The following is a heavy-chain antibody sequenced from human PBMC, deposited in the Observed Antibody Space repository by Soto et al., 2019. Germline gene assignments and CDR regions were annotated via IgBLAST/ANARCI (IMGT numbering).Heavy chain of an antibody. CDR1: GGSISSGGYY. J-gene: IGHJ5*02. Sequence: SETLSLTCTVSGGSISSGGYYWSWIRQHPGKGLEWIGYIYYSGSTYYNPSLKSRVTISVDTSKNQFSLKLSSVTAADTAVYYCARAPYSSPGFDPWGQGTLVTVSS. CDR2: IYYSGST. D-gene: IGHD6-13*01. V-gene: IGHV4-31*03. CDR3: ARAPYSSPGFDP.